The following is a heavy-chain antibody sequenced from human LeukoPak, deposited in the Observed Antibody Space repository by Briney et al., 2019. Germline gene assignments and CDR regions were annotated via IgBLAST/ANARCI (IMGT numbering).Heavy chain of an antibody. CDR3: AREDGSGSYPGYYYDMDV. V-gene: IGHV3-30-3*01. CDR2: ISYDGSNK. CDR1: GFTFSSYA. J-gene: IGHJ6*02. D-gene: IGHD3-10*01. Sequence: GGSLRLSCAASGFTFSSYAMHWVRQAPGKGLEWVAVISYDGSNKYYADSVKGRFTISRDNSKNTLYLQMNSLRAEDTAVYYCAREDGSGSYPGYYYDMDVWGQGTTVTVSS.